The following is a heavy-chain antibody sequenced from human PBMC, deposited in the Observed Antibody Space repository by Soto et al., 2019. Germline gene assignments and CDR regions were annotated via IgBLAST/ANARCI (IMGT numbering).Heavy chain of an antibody. CDR3: TTGIVVVIPSGMDV. J-gene: IGHJ6*02. CDR2: IKTDGTTT. Sequence: GGSLRLSCVFSGFTLSSRWMHWVRQTTGKGLVWVSRIKTDGTTTNYADSVKGRFTISRDNAKNTLYLQMNSLKTEDTAVYYCTTGIVVVIPSGMDVWGQGTTVTVSS. CDR1: GFTLSSRW. V-gene: IGHV3-74*01. D-gene: IGHD3-22*01.